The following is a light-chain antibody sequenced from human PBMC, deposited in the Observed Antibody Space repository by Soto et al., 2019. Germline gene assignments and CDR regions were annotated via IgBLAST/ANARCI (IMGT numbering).Light chain of an antibody. J-gene: IGKJ5*01. V-gene: IGKV2-30*02. CDR2: KVS. CDR3: MRGRHWPMT. CDR1: ERLVHSDGIAY. Sequence: DLVRAESRQSLALSGRRLSSNTCSSNERLVHSDGIAYFSWFQQRPGRSPRRLIYKVSNRDSGVPARFSGSGSGTDFALKITRVEAEDVGLSYCMRGRHWPMTFGEGTRLEIK.